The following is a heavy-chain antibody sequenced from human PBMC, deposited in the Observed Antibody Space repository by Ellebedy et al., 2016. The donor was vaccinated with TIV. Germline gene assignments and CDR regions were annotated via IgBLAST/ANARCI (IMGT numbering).Heavy chain of an antibody. CDR2: IRSKADNYAT. J-gene: IGHJ6*02. CDR1: AFTFSGSA. CDR3: TRLENGMDV. Sequence: ETLSLTCAASAFTFSGSAIHWVRQASGKGLEWVGRIRSKADNYATAYAASVKGRFTISRDDSKNTAYLQMNSLKTEDTAVYYCTRLENGMDVWGQGTTVTVSS. V-gene: IGHV3-73*01.